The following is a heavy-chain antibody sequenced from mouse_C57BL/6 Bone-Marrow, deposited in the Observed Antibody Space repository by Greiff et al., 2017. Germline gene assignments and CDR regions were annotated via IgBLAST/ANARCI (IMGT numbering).Heavy chain of an antibody. CDR1: GYTFTGDW. D-gene: IGHD2-5*01. J-gene: IGHJ3*01. Sequence: QVQLQQSGAELMKPGASVKLSCKATGYTFTGDWIEWVKQRPGHGLEWIGEILPGSGGTNYNEKFKGKATFTADTSSNTTYMQLSRLTTKDPAISYCANYSNYVGAYWGQGTLVTVSA. V-gene: IGHV1-9*01. CDR3: ANYSNYVGAY. CDR2: ILPGSGGT.